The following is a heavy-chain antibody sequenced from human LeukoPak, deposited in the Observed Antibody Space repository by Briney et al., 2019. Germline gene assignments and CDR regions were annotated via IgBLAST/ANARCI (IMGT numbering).Heavy chain of an antibody. Sequence: PGGSLRLSCAASGFTFSSYSMNWVRQAPGKGLEWVSSISSSSSYIYYADSVKGRFTISRDNSKNTLYLQMSSLRAEDTAVYYCAKVSGYTSGWYVDFDCWGQGSLVIVSS. CDR3: AKVSGYTSGWYVDFDC. CDR2: ISSSSSYI. V-gene: IGHV3-21*04. CDR1: GFTFSSYS. D-gene: IGHD6-19*01. J-gene: IGHJ4*02.